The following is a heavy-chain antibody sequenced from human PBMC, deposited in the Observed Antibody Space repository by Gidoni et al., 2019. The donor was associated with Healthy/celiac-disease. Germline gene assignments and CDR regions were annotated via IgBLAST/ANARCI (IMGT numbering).Heavy chain of an antibody. V-gene: IGHV4-39*01. J-gene: IGHJ4*02. CDR2: ST. D-gene: IGHD3-10*01. CDR3: ARHRAGSYYFDY. Sequence: STYYNPSLKSRVTISVDTSKNQFSLKLSSVTAADTAVYYCARHRAGSYYFDYWGQGTLVTVSS.